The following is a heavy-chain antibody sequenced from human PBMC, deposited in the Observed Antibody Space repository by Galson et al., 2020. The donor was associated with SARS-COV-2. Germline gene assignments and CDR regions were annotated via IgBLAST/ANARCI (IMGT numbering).Heavy chain of an antibody. D-gene: IGHD3-3*01. CDR3: ARVRGVEQQPVRSYYYYMDV. V-gene: IGHV4-61*01. CDR2: IHYSGTT. Sequence: SETLSLTCTVSGGSVTSDSYSWSWIRQPPGKGLEWIGYIHYSGTTNYNPSLKSRVTISVDTSKNQFSLKLTSVTAADTAVYYCARVRGVEQQPVRSYYYYMDVWGKGTTVTVSS. J-gene: IGHJ6*03. CDR1: GGSVTSDSYS.